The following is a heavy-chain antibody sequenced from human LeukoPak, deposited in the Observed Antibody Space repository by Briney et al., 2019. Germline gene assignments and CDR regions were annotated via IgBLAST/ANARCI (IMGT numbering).Heavy chain of an antibody. CDR2: IYHSGST. D-gene: IGHD4/OR15-4a*01. J-gene: IGHJ4*02. CDR3: ATGXXXTWXYFDY. CDR1: GGSIDSYY. V-gene: IGHV4-59*01. Sequence: SETLSLTCTVSGGSIDSYYWSWIRQPPGKGLEWIGYIYHSGSTNYNPSLKSRVTISADTSKDQFSLKLASVTAADTAAYYCATGXXXTWXYFDYWXQGTLVTVSS.